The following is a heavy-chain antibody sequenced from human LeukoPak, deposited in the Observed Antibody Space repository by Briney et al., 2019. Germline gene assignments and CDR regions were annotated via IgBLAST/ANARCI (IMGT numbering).Heavy chain of an antibody. J-gene: IGHJ4*02. V-gene: IGHV3-11*05. CDR2: ISGTSTYT. CDR3: ARDISYCGGDCAPYYFDY. Sequence: PGGSLRHSCAASGFTFSRYWMSWVRQAPGKGLEWVSYISGTSTYTNYADSVKGRFTISRDNAKNSLYLQMNSLRAEDTAVYYCARDISYCGGDCAPYYFDYWGQGTLVTVSS. CDR1: GFTFSRYW. D-gene: IGHD2-21*02.